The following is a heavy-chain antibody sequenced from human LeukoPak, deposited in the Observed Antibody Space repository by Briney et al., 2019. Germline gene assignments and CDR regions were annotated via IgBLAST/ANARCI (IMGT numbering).Heavy chain of an antibody. D-gene: IGHD3-9*01. CDR2: ISHHGSNE. CDR3: SRVHDTTGYYHYFDS. V-gene: IGHV3-30*14. J-gene: IGHJ4*02. Sequence: GGSLRLSCEASGFTFSTYPMHWVRQAPDKGLEWVAMISHHGSNEYYADSVKGRFTISRDNSKNTVYLQMNNPRVEDTAIYYCSRVHDTTGYYHYFDSWGQGTLVTVSS. CDR1: GFTFSTYP.